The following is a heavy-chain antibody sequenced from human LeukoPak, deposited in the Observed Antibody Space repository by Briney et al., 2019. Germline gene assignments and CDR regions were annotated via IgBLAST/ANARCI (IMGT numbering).Heavy chain of an antibody. D-gene: IGHD3-10*02. Sequence: NPGGSLRLSCAASGFTFSNYWMAWVRQAPGKGLEWVSSITSSGDYIYYADSVKGRFTISRDNAKNSLYLQMHSLRAEDTAVYYCAREYVAVHFDWGQGTLVTVSS. CDR3: AREYVAVHFD. CDR2: ITSSGDYI. V-gene: IGHV3-21*01. CDR1: GFTFSNYW. J-gene: IGHJ4*02.